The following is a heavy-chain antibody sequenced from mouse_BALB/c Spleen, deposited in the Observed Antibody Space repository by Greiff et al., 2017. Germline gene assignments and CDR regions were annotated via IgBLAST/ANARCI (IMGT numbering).Heavy chain of an antibody. Sequence: EVKLMESGPGLVKPSQSLSLTCTVTGYSITSDYAWNWIRQFPGNKLEWMGYISYSGSTSYNPSLKSRISITRDTSKNQFFLQLNSVTTEDTATYYCATAGTGLDYWGQGTSVTVSS. D-gene: IGHD4-1*01. J-gene: IGHJ4*01. CDR1: GYSITSDYA. CDR3: ATAGTGLDY. CDR2: ISYSGST. V-gene: IGHV3-2*02.